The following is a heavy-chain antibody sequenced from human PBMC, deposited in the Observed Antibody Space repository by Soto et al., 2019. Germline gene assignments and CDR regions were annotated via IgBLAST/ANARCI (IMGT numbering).Heavy chain of an antibody. V-gene: IGHV3-33*01. J-gene: IGHJ6*02. CDR2: IWYDGSNK. CDR3: ARDEKTYDFWSGYNYYYGMDV. D-gene: IGHD3-3*01. Sequence: LRLSCAASGFTFSSYGMHWVRQAPGKGLEWVAVIWYDGSNKYYADSVKGRFTISRDNSKNTLYLQMNSLGAEDTAVYYCARDEKTYDFWSGYNYYYGMDVWGQGTTVTV. CDR1: GFTFSSYG.